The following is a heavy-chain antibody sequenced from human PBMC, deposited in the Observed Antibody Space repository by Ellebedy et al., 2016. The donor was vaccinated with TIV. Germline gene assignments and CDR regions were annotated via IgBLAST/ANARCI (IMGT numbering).Heavy chain of an antibody. V-gene: IGHV5-51*01. CDR2: IYPGDSDT. Sequence: KVSCXGSGYSFTSYWIGWVRQMPGKGLEWMGIIYPGDSDTRYSPSFQGQVTISADKSISTAYLQWSSLKASDTAMYYCARLSYSYVDYWGQGTLVTVSS. CDR3: ARLSYSYVDY. D-gene: IGHD1-1*01. J-gene: IGHJ4*02. CDR1: GYSFTSYW.